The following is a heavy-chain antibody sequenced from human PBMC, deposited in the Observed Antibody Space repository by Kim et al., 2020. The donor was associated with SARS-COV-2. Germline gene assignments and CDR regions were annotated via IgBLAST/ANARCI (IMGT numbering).Heavy chain of an antibody. V-gene: IGHV4-61*01. Sequence: SETLSLTCTVSGGSVSSGSYYWSWIRQPPGKGLEWIGFIYYSGSTNYNPSLKSRVTISVDTSKNQFSLKLSSVTAADTAVYYCARSFDWLFWWFDPWGQGTQVTVSS. CDR1: GGSVSSGSYY. D-gene: IGHD3-9*01. J-gene: IGHJ5*02. CDR2: IYYSGST. CDR3: ARSFDWLFWWFDP.